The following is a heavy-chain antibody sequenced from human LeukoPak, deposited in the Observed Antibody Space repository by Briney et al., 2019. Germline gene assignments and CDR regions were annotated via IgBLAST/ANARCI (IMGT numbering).Heavy chain of an antibody. Sequence: GGSLRLSCAASGFTFSSYGMHWVRQAPGKGLEWVAVISYDGSNKYYADSVKGRFTISRDNSKNTLYLQMNSLRAEDTAVYYCAKDGSSWYSYPYNWFDPWGQGTLVTVSS. D-gene: IGHD6-13*01. V-gene: IGHV3-30*18. J-gene: IGHJ5*02. CDR3: AKDGSSWYSYPYNWFDP. CDR2: ISYDGSNK. CDR1: GFTFSSYG.